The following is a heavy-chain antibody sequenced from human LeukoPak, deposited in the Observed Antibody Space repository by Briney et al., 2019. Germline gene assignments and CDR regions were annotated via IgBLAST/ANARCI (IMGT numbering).Heavy chain of an antibody. J-gene: IGHJ6*03. V-gene: IGHV3-21*01. D-gene: IGHD5-18*01. CDR2: ITSSGSYI. CDR1: AFSFSNYN. CDR3: GKGLAYTYPYSGNMDV. Sequence: GGSLRLSCAASAFSFSNYNMNWVRQAPGKGLEWVSSITSSGSYIYYADSVKGRFTISRDNSENTVSLQLNSLSAEDTAVYYCGKGLAYTYPYSGNMDVWGKGTTVTISS.